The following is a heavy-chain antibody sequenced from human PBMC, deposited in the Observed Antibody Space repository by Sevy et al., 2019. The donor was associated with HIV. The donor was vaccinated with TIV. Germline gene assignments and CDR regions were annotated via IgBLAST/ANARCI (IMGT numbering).Heavy chain of an antibody. CDR2: LNSDGSST. D-gene: IGHD4-17*01. V-gene: IGHV3-74*01. CDR1: GFTFSSYW. Sequence: GGSLRLSCAASGFTFSSYWMHWVRQAPAKGLVWVSHLNSDGSSTSYADSVKGRFTISRDNAKNTLYLQMNSLRAEDTAVYYCARLNYGGNSFYYYGMDVWGQGTTVTVSS. J-gene: IGHJ6*02. CDR3: ARLNYGGNSFYYYGMDV.